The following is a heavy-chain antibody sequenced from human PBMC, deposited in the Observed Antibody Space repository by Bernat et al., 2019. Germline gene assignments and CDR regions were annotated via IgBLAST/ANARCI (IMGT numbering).Heavy chain of an antibody. CDR3: ARGEYDSGYDPWYYFDY. Sequence: EVQLVESGGGLVQPGGSLRLSCAASGFTFSSYSMNWVRQAPGKGLEGVSYISSSSSTIYYADSVKGRFTISRDNAKNSLYLQMNSLRDEDTAVYYCARGEYDSGYDPWYYFDYWGQGTLVTVSS. D-gene: IGHD5-12*01. J-gene: IGHJ4*02. CDR1: GFTFSSYS. CDR2: ISSSSSTI. V-gene: IGHV3-48*02.